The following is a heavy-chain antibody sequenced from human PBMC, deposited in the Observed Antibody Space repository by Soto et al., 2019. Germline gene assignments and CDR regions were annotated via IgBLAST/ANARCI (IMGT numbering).Heavy chain of an antibody. V-gene: IGHV3-30*18. J-gene: IGHJ4*02. CDR3: AKAAGYCSGGGCYFFDY. CDR2: ISHQGSNK. CDR1: GFIFSSYG. Sequence: QVQLMESGGGVVQPGRSLRLSCAASGFIFSSYGMHWVRQAPGKALDWVTFISHQGSNKYYSDSVKGRFSISRDNSKNTVYLQMDSLRPEDTAVYYCAKAAGYCSGGGCYFFDYWGQGILVTVSS. D-gene: IGHD2-15*01.